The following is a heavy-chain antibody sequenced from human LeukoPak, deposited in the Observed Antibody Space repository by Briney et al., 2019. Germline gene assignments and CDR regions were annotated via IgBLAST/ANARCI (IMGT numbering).Heavy chain of an antibody. J-gene: IGHJ6*03. CDR3: AKDGDAYSTSAGYYYYMDV. Sequence: QPGRSLRLSCVASGFTFSNYVIHWVRQAPGKGLEWVAVIWYGGSNKYYSDSVKGRFTISRDNSKNTLYLQMNSLRAEDTAVYYCAKDGDAYSTSAGYYYYMDVWGKGTTVTVSS. CDR2: IWYGGSNK. D-gene: IGHD6-6*01. CDR1: GFTFSNYV. V-gene: IGHV3-33*06.